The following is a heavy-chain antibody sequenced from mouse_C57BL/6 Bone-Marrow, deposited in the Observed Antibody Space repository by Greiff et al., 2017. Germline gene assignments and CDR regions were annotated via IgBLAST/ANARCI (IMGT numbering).Heavy chain of an antibody. V-gene: IGHV1-80*01. D-gene: IGHD1-1*01. J-gene: IGHJ1*03. CDR2: ICHGDGDT. CDR1: GYAFSSYW. Sequence: QVQLQQSGPELVKPGASVKISCKASGYAFSSYWMNWVKQRPGKGLEWIGQICHGDGDTNYNGKLKGKATLTADKCSSTAYMQLSSLTSEDSAVYFSHYYGSDWYFDVWYRGTTVTVSS. CDR3: HYYGSDWYFDV.